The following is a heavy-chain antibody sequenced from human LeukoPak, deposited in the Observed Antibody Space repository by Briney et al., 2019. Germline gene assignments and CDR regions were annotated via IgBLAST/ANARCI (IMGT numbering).Heavy chain of an antibody. CDR2: IWYDGSNK. CDR1: GFTFSSYG. J-gene: IGHJ4*02. V-gene: IGHV3-33*01. CDR3: ARDSLRYSSGWYGY. D-gene: IGHD6-19*01. Sequence: GGSLRLSCAASGFTFSSYGMPWVRQAPGKGLEWVAVIWYDGSNKYYADSVKGRFTISRDNSKNTLYLQMNSLRAEDTAVYYCARDSLRYSSGWYGYWGQGTLVTVSS.